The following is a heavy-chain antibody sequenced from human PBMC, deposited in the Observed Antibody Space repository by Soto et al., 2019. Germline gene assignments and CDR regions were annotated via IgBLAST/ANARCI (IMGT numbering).Heavy chain of an antibody. CDR2: ISACNGNT. J-gene: IGHJ6*03. CDR1: GYTFTSYG. CDR3: ARGPDCSSTSCRAYYYYYMDV. D-gene: IGHD2-2*01. V-gene: IGHV1-18*01. Sequence: ASVKVSCKASGYTFTSYGISWVRQAPGQGLEWMGWISACNGNTNYAQKLKGRVTMTTDTSTSTDYMELRSLRSDDTAEYYCARGPDCSSTSCRAYYYYYMDVWGKGTTVTVSS.